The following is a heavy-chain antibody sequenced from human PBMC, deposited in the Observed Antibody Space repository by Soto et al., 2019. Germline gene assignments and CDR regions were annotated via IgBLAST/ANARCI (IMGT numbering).Heavy chain of an antibody. CDR2: VSPNGDNK. CDR3: IRVFYGMDV. J-gene: IGHJ6*02. V-gene: IGHV3-64D*08. Sequence: PGGSLRLSCSASGFTLSGRSMHWVRQAPGKGLEYVSGVSPNGDNKYYTDSVKGRFTISRDNSKNTLYLQMSSLRPEDTAVFYCIRVFYGMDVWGQGTTVTVSS. CDR1: GFTLSGRS.